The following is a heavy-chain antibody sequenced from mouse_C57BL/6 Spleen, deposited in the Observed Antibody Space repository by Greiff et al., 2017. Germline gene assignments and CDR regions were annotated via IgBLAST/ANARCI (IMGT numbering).Heavy chain of an antibody. CDR1: GYTFTDYY. J-gene: IGHJ3*01. CDR3: ARLYDGYSLWFAY. V-gene: IGHV1-26*01. CDR2: INPNNGGT. Sequence: VQLQQSGPELVKPGASVKISCKASGYTFTDYYMNWVKQSHGKSLEWIGDINPNNGGTSYNQKFKGKATLTVDKSSSTAYMELRSLTSEDSAVYYCARLYDGYSLWFAYWGQGTLVTVSA. D-gene: IGHD2-3*01.